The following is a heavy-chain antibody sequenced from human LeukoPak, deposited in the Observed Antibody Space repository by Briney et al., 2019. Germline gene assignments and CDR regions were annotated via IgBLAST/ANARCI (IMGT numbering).Heavy chain of an antibody. CDR3: ARLYSSGWYADDAFDI. Sequence: SETLSLTCTVSGGSISSYYWSWIRQPPGKGLEWIGYIYYSGSTNYNPSLKSRGTISVDTSKNQFPLKLSSVPAADTAVYYCARLYSSGWYADDAFDIWGQGTMVTVSS. J-gene: IGHJ3*02. V-gene: IGHV4-59*01. CDR1: GGSISSYY. CDR2: IYYSGST. D-gene: IGHD6-19*01.